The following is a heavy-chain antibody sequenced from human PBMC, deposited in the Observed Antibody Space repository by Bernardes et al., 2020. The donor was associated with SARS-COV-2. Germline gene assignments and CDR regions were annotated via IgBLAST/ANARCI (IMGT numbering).Heavy chain of an antibody. Sequence: SETLSLTCTVSGGSISSYYWSWIRQPAGKGLEWIGRIYTSGSTNYNLSLKSRVTMSVDTSKNQFSLKLSSVTAADTAVYYCARDHPYCSGGSCYMSFDPWGQGTLVTVSS. D-gene: IGHD2-15*01. CDR1: GGSISSYY. CDR2: IYTSGST. CDR3: ARDHPYCSGGSCYMSFDP. J-gene: IGHJ5*02. V-gene: IGHV4-4*07.